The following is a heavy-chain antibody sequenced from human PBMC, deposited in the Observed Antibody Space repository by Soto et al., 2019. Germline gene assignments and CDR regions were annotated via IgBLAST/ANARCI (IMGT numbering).Heavy chain of an antibody. J-gene: IGHJ4*02. CDR2: ISYDGSNK. Sequence: GGSLRLSCAASGFTFSSYAMHWVRQAPGKGLEWVAVISYDGSNKYYADSVKGRFTISRDNSKNTLYLQMNSLRAEDTAVYYCARGASGIAAAGRGYWYFDYWGQGTLVTVSS. D-gene: IGHD6-13*01. CDR1: GFTFSSYA. CDR3: ARGASGIAAAGRGYWYFDY. V-gene: IGHV3-30-3*01.